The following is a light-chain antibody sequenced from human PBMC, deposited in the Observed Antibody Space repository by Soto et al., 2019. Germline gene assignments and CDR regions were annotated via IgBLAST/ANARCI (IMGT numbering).Light chain of an antibody. CDR3: SSYTSSTTLSVV. Sequence: QSALTQPASVSGSPGQSITISCPGTSSDVGGYNYVSWYQQHPGKAPKLMIYGVTNRPSGVSNRFSGSKSGNTASLTISGLQAEDEADYYCSSYTSSTTLSVVFGGGTKVTVL. CDR2: GVT. CDR1: SSDVGGYNY. V-gene: IGLV2-14*01. J-gene: IGLJ2*01.